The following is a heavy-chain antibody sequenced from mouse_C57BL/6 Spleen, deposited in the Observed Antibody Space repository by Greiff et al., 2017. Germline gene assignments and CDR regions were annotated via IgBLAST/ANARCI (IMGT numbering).Heavy chain of an antibody. V-gene: IGHV1-80*01. Sequence: QVQLQQSGAELVKPGASVKISCKASGYAFSSYWMNWVKQRPGKGLEWIGQIYPGDGDTNYNGKFKGKARLTADKSSTKAYMQLSSLTSEDAAVYFCARARYYGGSYWDYWGQGTTLTVSA. CDR1: GYAFSSYW. J-gene: IGHJ2*01. CDR3: ARARYYGGSYWDY. CDR2: IYPGDGDT. D-gene: IGHD1-1*01.